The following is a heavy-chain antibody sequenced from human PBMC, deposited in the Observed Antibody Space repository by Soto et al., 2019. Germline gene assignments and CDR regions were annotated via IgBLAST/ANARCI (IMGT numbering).Heavy chain of an antibody. CDR3: ASSRITIFGVVWDYYYYYGMDV. CDR2: IIPILGTA. V-gene: IGHV1-69*13. CDR1: GGTFSSYA. Sequence: SVKVSCKASGGTFSSYAISWVRQAPGQGLEWMGGIIPILGTANYAQKFQGRVTITADESTSTAYMELSSLRSEDTAVYYCASSRITIFGVVWDYYYYYGMDVWGQGTTVTLSS. J-gene: IGHJ6*02. D-gene: IGHD3-3*01.